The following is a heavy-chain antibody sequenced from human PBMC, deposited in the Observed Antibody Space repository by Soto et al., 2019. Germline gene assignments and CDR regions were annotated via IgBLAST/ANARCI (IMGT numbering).Heavy chain of an antibody. Sequence: QVQLVQSGAEVKKPESSVKVSCKAPGGTFSTYAISWVRQAPGQGLEWMGGIIPMFGTANYAQRFQDRVTITANESTNTVYRELSSLRSEDTAVYFCASGIQLWLRRINNGYSGWGQGTLVNVSS. CDR3: ASGIQLWLRRINNGYSG. D-gene: IGHD5-18*01. CDR2: IIPMFGTA. CDR1: GGTFSTYA. V-gene: IGHV1-69*12. J-gene: IGHJ4*02.